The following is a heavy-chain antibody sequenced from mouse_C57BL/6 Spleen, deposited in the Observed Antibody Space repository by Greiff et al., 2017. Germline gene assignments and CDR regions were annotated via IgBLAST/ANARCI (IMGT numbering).Heavy chain of an antibody. CDR1: GYTFTSYW. Sequence: QVQLQQPGTELVKPGASVKLSCKASGYTFTSYWMHWVKQRPGQGLEWIGNINPSNGGTNYNEKFKSKATLTVDKSSSPAYMQLSSLTSEDSAVYYSGKEWAGKAWFAYWGQGTLVTVSA. J-gene: IGHJ3*01. CDR2: INPSNGGT. D-gene: IGHD3-3*01. CDR3: GKEWAGKAWFAY. V-gene: IGHV1-53*01.